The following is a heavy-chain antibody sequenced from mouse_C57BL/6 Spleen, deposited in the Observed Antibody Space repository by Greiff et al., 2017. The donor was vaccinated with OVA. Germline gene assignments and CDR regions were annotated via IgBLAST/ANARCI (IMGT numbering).Heavy chain of an antibody. CDR2: INPGSGGT. V-gene: IGHV1-54*01. CDR1: GYAFTNYL. Sequence: VQLQQSGAELVRPGTSVKVSCKASGYAFTNYLIEWVKQRPGQGLEWIGVINPGSGGTNYNEKFKGKATLTADKSSSTAYMQLSSLTSEDSAVYFCARYHYGSSYDYFDYWGQGTTLTVSS. J-gene: IGHJ2*01. CDR3: ARYHYGSSYDYFDY. D-gene: IGHD1-1*01.